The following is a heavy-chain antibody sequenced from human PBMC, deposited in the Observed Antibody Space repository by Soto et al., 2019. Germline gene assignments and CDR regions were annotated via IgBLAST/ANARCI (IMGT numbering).Heavy chain of an antibody. J-gene: IGHJ4*02. Sequence: PGGSLRLSCAASGFTFSSYGMHWVRQAPGKGLEWVAVIWYDGSNKYYADSVKGRFTISRDNSKNTLYLQMNSLRAEDTAVYYCARSIAARYFDYWGQGTLVTSPQ. V-gene: IGHV3-33*01. CDR1: GFTFSSYG. D-gene: IGHD6-6*01. CDR2: IWYDGSNK. CDR3: ARSIAARYFDY.